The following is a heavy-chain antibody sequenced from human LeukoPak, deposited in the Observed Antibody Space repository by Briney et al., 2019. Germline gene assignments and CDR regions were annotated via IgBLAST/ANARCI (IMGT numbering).Heavy chain of an antibody. Sequence: PGGSLRLSCSASGFTFSSYAMHWVRQAPGKGLEYVSAFSSNGGSTYYADSVKGRFTISRDNSKNTLYLQMSSLRAEDTAVYYCVKGLSGYGAFDYWGQGTLVTVSS. CDR2: FSSNGGST. CDR1: GFTFSSYA. D-gene: IGHD5-12*01. CDR3: VKGLSGYGAFDY. V-gene: IGHV3-64D*06. J-gene: IGHJ4*02.